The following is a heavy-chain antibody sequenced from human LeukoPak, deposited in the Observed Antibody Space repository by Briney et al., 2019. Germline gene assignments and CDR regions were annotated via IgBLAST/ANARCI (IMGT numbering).Heavy chain of an antibody. J-gene: IGHJ4*02. CDR1: GYTFTGYY. V-gene: IGHV1-2*02. Sequence: ASVKVSCKASGYTFTGYYVHWVRQAPGQGLEWVGGINPKSGDTEYAQKCNGRVTLTRDTSIATACMDMSALATDDTAVHYCARDRGPSYDSGIYYQYYFQFWGQGTLVAVSS. CDR3: ARDRGPSYDSGIYYQYYFQF. D-gene: IGHD3-10*01. CDR2: INPKSGDT.